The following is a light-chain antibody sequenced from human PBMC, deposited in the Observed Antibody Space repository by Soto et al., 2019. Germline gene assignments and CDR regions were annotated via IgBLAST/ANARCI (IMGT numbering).Light chain of an antibody. V-gene: IGKV3-20*01. CDR1: QSVSSNY. CDR3: QQYGSSPPLT. CDR2: GAS. J-gene: IGKJ4*01. Sequence: EIVSTQSPGTLSLSPGERATLSCRASQSVSSNYLAWYQKKPGQAPRLLIYGASSRATGIPDRFSGSGSGTDFTLTISRLEPEDFAVYYCQQYGSSPPLTFGGGTKVEIK.